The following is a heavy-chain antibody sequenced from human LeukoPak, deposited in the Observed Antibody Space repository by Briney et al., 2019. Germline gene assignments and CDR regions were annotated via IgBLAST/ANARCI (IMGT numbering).Heavy chain of an antibody. CDR3: ARGDPTVTTKQNLDY. Sequence: PGGSLRLSCAASGFTFRNHGMHWVRQAPGKGLEWVSVIWYDGSNQYYADSVKGRFTISRDNSKNTLWLQMNSLRVEDTAVYYCARGDPTVTTKQNLDYWGQGTLVTVSS. CDR1: GFTFRNHG. V-gene: IGHV3-33*01. J-gene: IGHJ4*02. D-gene: IGHD4-17*01. CDR2: IWYDGSNQ.